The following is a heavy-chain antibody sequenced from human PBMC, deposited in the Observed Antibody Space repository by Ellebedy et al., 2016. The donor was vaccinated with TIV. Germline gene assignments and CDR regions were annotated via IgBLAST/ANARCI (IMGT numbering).Heavy chain of an antibody. CDR2: IYYSGST. CDR3: ARERGIAVTGTAGMDV. Sequence: SETLSLTCTVSGGSIRSYYWSWIRQPPGTGLEWIGYIYYSGSTNYNPSLKSRVTMSVDTSKNQFSLKLSSVTAADTAVYYCARERGIAVTGTAGMDVWGQGTTVTVSS. V-gene: IGHV4-59*12. D-gene: IGHD6-19*01. J-gene: IGHJ6*02. CDR1: GGSIRSYY.